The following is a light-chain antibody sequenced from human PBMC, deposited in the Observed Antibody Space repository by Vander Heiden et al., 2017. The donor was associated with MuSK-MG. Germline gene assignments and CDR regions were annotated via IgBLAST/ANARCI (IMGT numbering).Light chain of an antibody. CDR1: QSVSTN. CDR2: GAS. V-gene: IGKV3-15*01. Sequence: EIVMTPSPGTLSVSPGERATLSCRARQSVSTNLAWYRQKPGQAPRLLIFGASTRATGVPARFSGSGYGTEFTLTISRLQSEDFAVYYCEHYYGCPPNYTFGQGTKVEIK. J-gene: IGKJ2*01. CDR3: EHYYGCPPNYT.